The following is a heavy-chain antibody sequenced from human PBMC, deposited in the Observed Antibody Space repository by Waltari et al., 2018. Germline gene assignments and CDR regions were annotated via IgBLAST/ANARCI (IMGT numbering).Heavy chain of an antibody. D-gene: IGHD1-20*01. Sequence: QVQLQASGPGLVTPSETLSPPCAVPGGSFNSYWWSWIRSPPGKGLEWIGEINGNSGSTNYNPSLKSRVTISKDASKNQFSLILSSVTAADTAVYYCARDRGIAGTYYFDYWGQGVLVTVSS. CDR1: GGSFNSYW. CDR2: INGNSGST. CDR3: ARDRGIAGTYYFDY. V-gene: IGHV4-59*12. J-gene: IGHJ4*02.